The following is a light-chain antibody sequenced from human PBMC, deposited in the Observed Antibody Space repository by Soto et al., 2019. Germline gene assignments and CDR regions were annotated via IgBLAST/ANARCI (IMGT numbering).Light chain of an antibody. V-gene: IGKV1-5*03. Sequence: DIQMTQSPSTLSASVLDRVTITCRASQSVSNWLAWYQQTPGKAPKLLIYKASTLESGVPSRFSGSGSGTEFTLSINNLQPDDFATYYCQQYNSYSWTFGQGTKVDIK. CDR3: QQYNSYSWT. CDR1: QSVSNW. CDR2: KAS. J-gene: IGKJ1*01.